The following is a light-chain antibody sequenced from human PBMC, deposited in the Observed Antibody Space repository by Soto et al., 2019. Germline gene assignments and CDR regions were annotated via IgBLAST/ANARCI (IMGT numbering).Light chain of an antibody. CDR2: DAS. CDR3: QQHSKWPPTWT. J-gene: IGKJ1*01. CDR1: QSVSSY. V-gene: IGKV3-11*01. Sequence: EIVLTQSPATLSLSPGERATLSCRASQSVSSYLAWYQQKPGQAPRLLIYDASNRATGIPARFSGSGSGTDFTLTISSLEPEDFAVYYCQQHSKWPPTWTFGQGTKVEIK.